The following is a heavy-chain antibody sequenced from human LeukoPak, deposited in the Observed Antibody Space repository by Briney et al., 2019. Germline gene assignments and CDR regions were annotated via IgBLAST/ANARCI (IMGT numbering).Heavy chain of an antibody. J-gene: IGHJ5*02. CDR3: ARGQLERRGNWFDP. Sequence: SETLSLTCAVSGGSISSGGYSWSWIRQPPGKGLEWIGYIYHSGSTYYNPSLKSRVTISVDRSKNQFSLKLSSVTAADTAVYYCARGQLERRGNWFDPWGQGTLVTVSS. D-gene: IGHD1-1*01. CDR1: GGSISSGGYS. CDR2: IYHSGST. V-gene: IGHV4-30-2*01.